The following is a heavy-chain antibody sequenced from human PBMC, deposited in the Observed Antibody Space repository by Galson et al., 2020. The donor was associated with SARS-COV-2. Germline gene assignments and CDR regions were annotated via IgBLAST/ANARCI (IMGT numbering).Heavy chain of an antibody. CDR2: IWYDGSNK. V-gene: IGHV3-33*01. CDR3: ARERGYSYGTAYFDY. Sequence: TGGSLRPSCAASGFTFSSYGMHWVRQAPGKGLEWVAVIWYDGSNKYYADSVKGRFTISRDNSKNTLYLQMNSLRAEDTAVYYCARERGYSYGTAYFDYWGQGTLVTVSS. D-gene: IGHD5-18*01. J-gene: IGHJ4*02. CDR1: GFTFSSYG.